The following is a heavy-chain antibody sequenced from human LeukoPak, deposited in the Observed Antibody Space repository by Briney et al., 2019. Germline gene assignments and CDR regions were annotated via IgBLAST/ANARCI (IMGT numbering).Heavy chain of an antibody. J-gene: IGHJ4*02. D-gene: IGHD1-1*01. CDR3: APTPEAYTSNWNV. Sequence: VASVKVSCKTSGYSSTDDYVQWVRQAPGQGLEWMGWINPDSGFTNYAQKFQGRVTMTRDTSISTAYMEVRRLRPDDTAVYYCAPTPEAYTSNWNVWGQGTLVAVSS. V-gene: IGHV1-2*02. CDR2: INPDSGFT. CDR1: GYSSTDDY.